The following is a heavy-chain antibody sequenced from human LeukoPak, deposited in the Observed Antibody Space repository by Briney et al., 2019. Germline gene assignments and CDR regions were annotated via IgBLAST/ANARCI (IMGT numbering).Heavy chain of an antibody. CDR3: ARSGNIAAAGLFDY. V-gene: IGHV4-39*01. D-gene: IGHD6-13*01. Sequence: SETLSLTCTVSGGSISSSSYYWGWIRQPPGKGLEWIGSIYYSGSTYYNPSLKSRVTISVDTSKNQFSLKLSSVTAADTAVYYCARSGNIAAAGLFDYWGQGTLVTVSS. CDR1: GGSISSSSYY. CDR2: IYYSGST. J-gene: IGHJ4*02.